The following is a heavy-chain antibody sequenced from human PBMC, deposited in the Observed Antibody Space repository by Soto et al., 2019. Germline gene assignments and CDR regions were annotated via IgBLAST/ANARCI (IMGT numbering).Heavy chain of an antibody. CDR2: ISGSAGST. J-gene: IGHJ4*02. Sequence: EVQLLESGGGLVQPGGSLRLSCAASGFTFTTYAMSWVRQAPGKGLEWVSAISGSAGSTYYADSVKGRFTISRDNSKKPLYLQMNSLRAEDTAVYYCAKNWDTTFSSSSHWGQGTLVSVSS. CDR1: GFTFTTYA. V-gene: IGHV3-23*01. CDR3: AKNWDTTFSSSSH. D-gene: IGHD6-6*01.